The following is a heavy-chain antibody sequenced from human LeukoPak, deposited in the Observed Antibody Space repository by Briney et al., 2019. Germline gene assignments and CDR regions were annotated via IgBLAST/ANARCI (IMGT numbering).Heavy chain of an antibody. V-gene: IGHV3-23*01. Sequence: GGSLRLSCAASGFTFTSDAMSWVRQAPGQGLEWVSAISGSGGTTYYADSVKGRFTISRDNSKNTLYLQMNSLRADDTAIYYCAKDLTQYGYSTDYWGQGTLVTVSS. CDR3: AKDLTQYGYSTDY. CDR1: GFTFTSDA. J-gene: IGHJ4*02. D-gene: IGHD5-18*01. CDR2: ISGSGGTT.